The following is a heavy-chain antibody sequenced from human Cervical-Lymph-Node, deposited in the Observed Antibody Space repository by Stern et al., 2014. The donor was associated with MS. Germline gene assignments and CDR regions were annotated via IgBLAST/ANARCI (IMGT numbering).Heavy chain of an antibody. J-gene: IGHJ4*02. D-gene: IGHD3/OR15-3a*01. CDR2: ISPVVGMA. CDR3: AKLPQKVDCADGS. Sequence: QVQLVQSGGEVKKPGSSVTVSCTASGGTFSQYAISWLRQVPGKGPEWVGEISPVVGMAYYAKKVQGRVRISADDSTSTTYMELSSLRADDTAVYYCAKLPQKVDCADGSWGQGTQVTVSS. V-gene: IGHV1-69*12. CDR1: GGTFSQYA.